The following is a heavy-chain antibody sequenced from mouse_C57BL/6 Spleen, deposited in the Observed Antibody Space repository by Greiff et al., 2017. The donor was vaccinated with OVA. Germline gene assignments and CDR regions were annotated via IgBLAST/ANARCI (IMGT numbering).Heavy chain of an antibody. J-gene: IGHJ1*03. CDR3: ARDGGMTTRYVDV. Sequence: QVQLQQPGAELVRPGTSVKLSCKASGYTFTSYWMHWVKQRPGQGLEWIGVIDPSDSYTKYNQKFKGKATLTVDTSSSTAYMQLSSLTSEDSAVYYCARDGGMTTRYVDVWGTGTTVTVSS. V-gene: IGHV1-59*01. D-gene: IGHD2-10*02. CDR1: GYTFTSYW. CDR2: IDPSDSYT.